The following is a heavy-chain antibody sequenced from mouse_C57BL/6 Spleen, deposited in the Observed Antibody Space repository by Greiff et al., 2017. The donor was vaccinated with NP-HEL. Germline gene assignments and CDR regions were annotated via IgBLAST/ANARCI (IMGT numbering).Heavy chain of an antibody. CDR3: ARREGYSSWFAY. V-gene: IGHV1-61*01. CDR1: GYTFTSYW. Sequence: QVHVKQSGAELVRPGSSVKLSCKASGYTFTSYWMDWVKQRPGQGLEWIGNIYPSDSETHYNQKFKDKATLTVDKSSSTAYMQLSSLTSEDSAVYYCARREGYSSWFAYWGQGTLVTVSA. D-gene: IGHD2-12*01. CDR2: IYPSDSET. J-gene: IGHJ3*01.